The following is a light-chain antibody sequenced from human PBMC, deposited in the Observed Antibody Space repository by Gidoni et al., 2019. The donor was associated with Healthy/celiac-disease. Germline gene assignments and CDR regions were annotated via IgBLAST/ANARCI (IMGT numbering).Light chain of an antibody. J-gene: IGLJ3*02. CDR1: SGHSSYA. CDR3: QTWGTGIQV. CDR2: LNSDGSH. Sequence: QLVLTQSPSASASLRASVTLTCTLSSGHSSYAIAWHQQQPEKGPRYLMKLNSDGSHSKGDGIPDRFSGSSSGAERYLTISSLQSEDEADYYCQTWGTGIQVFGGGTKLTVL. V-gene: IGLV4-69*01.